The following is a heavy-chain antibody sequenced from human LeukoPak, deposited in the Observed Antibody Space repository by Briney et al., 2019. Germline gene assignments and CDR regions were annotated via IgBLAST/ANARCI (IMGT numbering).Heavy chain of an antibody. CDR1: GFTVSSNY. J-gene: IGHJ4*02. D-gene: IGHD1-26*01. CDR2: IYSGGST. Sequence: GGSLRLSCAASGFTVSSNYMSWVRQAPGKGLEWVSVIYSGGSTYYADSVKGRFTISRHNSKNTAYLQMNSLKTEDTAVYYCTRRGSYSLDPFDYWGQGTLVTVSS. V-gene: IGHV3-53*01. CDR3: TRRGSYSLDPFDY.